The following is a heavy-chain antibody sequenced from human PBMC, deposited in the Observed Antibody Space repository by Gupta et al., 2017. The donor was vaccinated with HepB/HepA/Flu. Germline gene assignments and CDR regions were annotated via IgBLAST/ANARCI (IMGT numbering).Heavy chain of an antibody. CDR3: AKHSGVTRIGRYFDS. J-gene: IGHJ4*02. Sequence: EVQMLESGGGLVQPGGSLRPSCAASGFSFSSYAMSWVRQALGKGLEWVSALDNSGSYTYYADSAKGRFTISRDNSKGTLYLEMNSLTADDTAVYYCAKHSGVTRIGRYFDSWGQGTLVTVSS. V-gene: IGHV3-23*05. CDR1: GFSFSSYA. CDR2: LDNSGSYT. D-gene: IGHD3-3*01.